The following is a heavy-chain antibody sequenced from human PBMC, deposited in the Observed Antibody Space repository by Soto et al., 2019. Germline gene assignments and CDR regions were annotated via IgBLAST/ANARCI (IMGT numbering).Heavy chain of an antibody. CDR3: ARVAAAGTEYDAFDI. CDR1: GYTFTSYA. V-gene: IGHV1-3*01. CDR2: INAGNGNT. Sequence: ASLKVSCKASGYTFTSYAMHWVRQAPGQRLEWMGWINAGNGNTKYSQKFQGRVTITRDTSASTAYMELSSLRSEDTAVYYCARVAAAGTEYDAFDIWGQGTMVTVSS. J-gene: IGHJ3*02. D-gene: IGHD6-13*01.